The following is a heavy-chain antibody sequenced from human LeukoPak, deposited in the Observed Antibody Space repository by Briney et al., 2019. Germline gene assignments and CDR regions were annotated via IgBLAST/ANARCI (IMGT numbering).Heavy chain of an antibody. CDR3: ARGLEWLGHPTLVSDY. CDR1: GFTFTSSA. V-gene: IGHV1-58*01. D-gene: IGHD3-3*01. J-gene: IGHJ4*02. CDR2: IVVGSGNT. Sequence: SVKVSCKASGFTFTSSAVQWVRQARGQRLEWIGWIVVGSGNTNYAQKFQERVTITRDMSTSTAYMELSSPRAGDTAVYYCARGLEWLGHPTLVSDYWGQGTLVTVSS.